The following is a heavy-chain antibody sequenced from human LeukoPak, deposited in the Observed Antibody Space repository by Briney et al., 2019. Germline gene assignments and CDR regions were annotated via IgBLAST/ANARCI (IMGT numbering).Heavy chain of an antibody. Sequence: SETLSLTCTVSGGSISSSSYYWSWIRQPPGKGLEWIGYIYYSGSTNYNPFLKSRVTISVDTSKNQFSLKLSSVTAADTAIYYCAKNNGGARNHWFDPWGQGTLVTVSS. CDR1: GGSISSSSYY. J-gene: IGHJ5*02. CDR3: AKNNGGARNHWFDP. CDR2: IYYSGST. D-gene: IGHD1/OR15-1a*01. V-gene: IGHV4-61*01.